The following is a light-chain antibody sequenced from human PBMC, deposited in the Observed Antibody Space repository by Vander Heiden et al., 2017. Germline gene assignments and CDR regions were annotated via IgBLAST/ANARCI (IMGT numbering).Light chain of an antibody. CDR1: ALPKEY. V-gene: IGLV3-10*01. J-gene: IGLJ1*01. CDR3: YSTDSSGNHSYV. CDR2: EDS. Sequence: SYELTQPPSVSVSPGQTGRSNCAGDALPKEYAYWCQQKSGEAPVLVIYEDSKRHSGSPEGFSGASSGTMATVTISGAQVEEEADYYCYSTDSSGNHSYVFGTGTKVTVL.